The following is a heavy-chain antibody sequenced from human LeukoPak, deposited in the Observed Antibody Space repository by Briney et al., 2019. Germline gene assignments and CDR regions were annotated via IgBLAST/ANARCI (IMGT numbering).Heavy chain of an antibody. D-gene: IGHD5-24*01. J-gene: IGHJ4*02. V-gene: IGHV3-21*01. CDR2: ISSSSSYI. CDR3: ARRSGWLQNQPSADQPNFDY. CDR1: GFTFSSYS. Sequence: PGGSLRLSCAASGFTFSSYSMNWVRQAPGKGLEWVSSISSSSSYIYYTDSVKGRFTISRDNAKNSLYLHMNSLRAEDTAVYYCARRSGWLQNQPSADQPNFDYWGQGALVTVSS.